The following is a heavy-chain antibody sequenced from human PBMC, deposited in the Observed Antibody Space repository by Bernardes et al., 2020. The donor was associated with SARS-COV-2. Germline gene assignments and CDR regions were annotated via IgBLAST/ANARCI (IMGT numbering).Heavy chain of an antibody. CDR3: ARDQRGYYDINWFDP. V-gene: IGHV3-11*01. CDR2: ISSSGSTI. J-gene: IGHJ5*02. CDR1: GFTFSDYY. Sequence: GSLRLSCAASGFTFSDYYMSWIRQAPGKGLEWVSYISSSGSTIYYADSVKGRFTISRDNAKNSLYLQMNSLRAEDTAVYYCARDQRGYYDINWFDPWGQGTLVTVSS. D-gene: IGHD3-3*01.